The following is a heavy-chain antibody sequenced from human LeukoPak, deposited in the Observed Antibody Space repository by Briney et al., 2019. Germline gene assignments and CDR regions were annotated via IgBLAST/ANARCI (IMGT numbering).Heavy chain of an antibody. Sequence: SETLSLTCTVSGGSISSGSYYWSWIRQPAGKGLEWIGRIYTSGSTYYNPSLKSRVTISVDTSKNQFSLKLSSVTAADTAVYYCAREGSYPTSRSTFFDYWGQGTLVTVSS. CDR1: GGSISSGSYY. V-gene: IGHV4-61*02. J-gene: IGHJ4*02. D-gene: IGHD1-26*01. CDR2: IYTSGST. CDR3: AREGSYPTSRSTFFDY.